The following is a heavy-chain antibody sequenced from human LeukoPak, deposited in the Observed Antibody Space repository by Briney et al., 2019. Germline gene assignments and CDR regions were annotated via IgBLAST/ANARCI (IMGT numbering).Heavy chain of an antibody. CDR3: ARAGYCGDGGCRGGSAFDV. CDR2: ISGYTGDT. CDR1: GYTFPNYD. J-gene: IGHJ3*01. D-gene: IGHD2-15*01. Sequence: GASVRVSCKTSGYTFPNYDIYWVRQAPGQGLECMGWISGYTGDTKYAQILQGRFTVTTDTSTSTAYMELRSLTYDDTAVYSCARAGYCGDGGCRGGSAFDVWGQGTMVTVSS. V-gene: IGHV1-18*01.